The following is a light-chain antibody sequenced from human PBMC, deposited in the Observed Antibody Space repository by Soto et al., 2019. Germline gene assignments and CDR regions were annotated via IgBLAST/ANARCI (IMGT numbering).Light chain of an antibody. J-gene: IGLJ2*01. Sequence: QSALTQPASVSGSPGQSITISCTGTISVIGGYNFISWYQHHPGKAPKLVIYDVNNRPSGISYLFSGSKSGNTASLTSSGLQAEDEADYYCASYTMTTNLVFGGGTKVTVL. CDR2: DVN. CDR3: ASYTMTTNLV. CDR1: ISVIGGYNF. V-gene: IGLV2-14*01.